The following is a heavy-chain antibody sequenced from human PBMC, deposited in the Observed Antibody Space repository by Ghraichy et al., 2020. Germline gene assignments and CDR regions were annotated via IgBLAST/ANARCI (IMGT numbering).Heavy chain of an antibody. V-gene: IGHV4-34*01. J-gene: IGHJ4*02. CDR2: INHSGST. Sequence: SETLSLTCTVYGGSFSGYYWSWIRQPPGKGLEWIGEINHSGSTDFNPSLKSRVTISVDTSNNQFSLKLSSVTAADTAVYYCARGPTSISLAQGILSYYFDYWGPGSLVTVSS. CDR3: ARGPTSISLAQGILSYYFDY. D-gene: IGHD2-2*01. CDR1: GGSFSGYY.